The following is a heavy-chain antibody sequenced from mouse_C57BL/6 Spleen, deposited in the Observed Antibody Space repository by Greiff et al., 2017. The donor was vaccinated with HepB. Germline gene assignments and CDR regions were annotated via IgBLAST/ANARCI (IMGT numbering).Heavy chain of an antibody. CDR1: GFTFSSYG. CDR2: ISSGGSYT. V-gene: IGHV5-6*01. J-gene: IGHJ1*03. D-gene: IGHD1-1*01. CDR3: ARHSPITTVVATPWYFDD. Sequence: EVQLVESGGDLVKPGGSLKLSCAASGFTFSSYGMSWVRQTPDKRLEWVATISSGGSYTYYPDSVKGRFTISRDNAKNTLYLQRSSLKSEDTAMYYCARHSPITTVVATPWYFDDWGTGTTVTVAS.